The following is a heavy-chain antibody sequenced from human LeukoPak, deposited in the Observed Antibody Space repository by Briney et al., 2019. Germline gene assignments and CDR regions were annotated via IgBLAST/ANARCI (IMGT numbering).Heavy chain of an antibody. Sequence: GGSLRLSCAASGFTFSKGDFHWVRQAPGKGLEWVAAIGVTGDTYYADYVKGRFTISREDAANSLYLQMRSLGAGDTAVYYCARDDDWGQGTLVTVSS. V-gene: IGHV3-13*01. J-gene: IGHJ4*02. CDR1: GFTFSKGD. CDR3: ARDDD. CDR2: IGVTGDT.